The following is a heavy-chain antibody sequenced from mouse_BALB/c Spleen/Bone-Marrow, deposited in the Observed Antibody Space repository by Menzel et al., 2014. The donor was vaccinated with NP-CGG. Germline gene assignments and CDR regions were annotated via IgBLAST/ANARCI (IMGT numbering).Heavy chain of an antibody. CDR2: SRNKAHDFTT. CDR3: ARGELETGSLDY. D-gene: IGHD4-1*01. J-gene: IGHJ2*01. CDR1: GFTFSDFF. V-gene: IGHV7-1*02. Sequence: EVQGVESGGGLVQPGDSLRLSCATSGFTFSDFFMEWVRQPPGKRLEWIAASRNKAHDFTTEYSASVKGRFIVSRDTSQGILYLQMHALRAEDTAIYYCARGELETGSLDYWGQGTTLTVSS.